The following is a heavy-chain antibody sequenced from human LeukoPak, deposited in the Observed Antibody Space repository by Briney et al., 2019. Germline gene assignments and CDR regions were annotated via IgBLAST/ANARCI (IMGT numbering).Heavy chain of an antibody. CDR1: GFTVSGNY. D-gene: IGHD3-10*01. V-gene: IGHV3-53*01. CDR3: ASGEWPQDY. Sequence: GGSLRLSCAVSGFTVSGNYMTWVRQAPGRGLERVSPIYAGGSTYYPDSVKGRFTISRDNSKNTLYLQMNSLRAADTAVYYCASGEWPQDYWGQGTLVTVSS. CDR2: IYAGGST. J-gene: IGHJ4*02.